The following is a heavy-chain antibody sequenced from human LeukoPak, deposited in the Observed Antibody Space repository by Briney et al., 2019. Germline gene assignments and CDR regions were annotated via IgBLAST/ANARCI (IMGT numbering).Heavy chain of an antibody. CDR2: IYTSGST. V-gene: IGHV4-4*07. J-gene: IGHJ3*02. Sequence: PSETLSLTCTVSGGSISSYYWSWIRQPAGKGLEWIGRIYTSGSTNYNPSLKSRVTMSVDTSKNQFSLKLSSVTAADTAVYYCARDPPGSSSWYFHDAFDIWGQGTMVTVSS. D-gene: IGHD6-13*01. CDR3: ARDPPGSSSWYFHDAFDI. CDR1: GGSISSYY.